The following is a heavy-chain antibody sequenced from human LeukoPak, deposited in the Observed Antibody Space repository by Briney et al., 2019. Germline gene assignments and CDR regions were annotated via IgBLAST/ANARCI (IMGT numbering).Heavy chain of an antibody. Sequence: PSETLSLTCTVSGGSISSGSYYWSWIRQPPGKGLEWIGYIYYSGSTNYNPSLKSRVTISVDTSKNQFSLKLSSVTAADTAVYYCARVPGYSNLLNWFDPWGQGTLVTASS. J-gene: IGHJ5*02. CDR1: GGSISSGSYY. V-gene: IGHV4-61*01. CDR2: IYYSGST. D-gene: IGHD4-11*01. CDR3: ARVPGYSNLLNWFDP.